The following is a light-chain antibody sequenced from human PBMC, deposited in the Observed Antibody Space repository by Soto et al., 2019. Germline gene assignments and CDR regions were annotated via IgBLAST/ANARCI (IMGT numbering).Light chain of an antibody. CDR1: QSVSSSY. CDR3: QQYGSSPIT. V-gene: IGKV3-20*01. Sequence: EIVLTQSPGTLSLSPGERATLSCRASQSVSSSYLAWYQQKPGQAPRLLIYGASSRATGIPDRFSGSGSGTDFALNISRLEPEDFAVYYCQQYGSSPITFCQGTRLQI. CDR2: GAS. J-gene: IGKJ5*01.